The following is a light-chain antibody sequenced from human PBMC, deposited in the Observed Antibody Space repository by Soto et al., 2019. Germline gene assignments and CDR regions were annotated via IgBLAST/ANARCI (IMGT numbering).Light chain of an antibody. Sequence: EIVLTQSPGTLSLSPGERATLSCRASQSVSSSYLAWYQQKPGQAPRLLIYGASSGATGIPDRFSGSGSGTDFTRTISRLEPADFAVYYCQQYGSSPRVTFGGGTKVEIK. CDR3: QQYGSSPRVT. V-gene: IGKV3-20*01. CDR1: QSVSSSY. CDR2: GAS. J-gene: IGKJ4*01.